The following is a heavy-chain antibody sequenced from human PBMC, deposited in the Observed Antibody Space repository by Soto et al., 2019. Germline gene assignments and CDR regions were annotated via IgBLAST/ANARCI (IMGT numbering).Heavy chain of an antibody. CDR2: INSFSGDT. V-gene: IGHV1-18*01. Sequence: QVQLVQSGAEVKKPGASVKVSCKASGYTFTHYGITWVRQAPGQGLEWMGWINSFSGDTNYPQKLQGRLTMTTDTSTNTVYMELRNLSSDDTAVYYCASDLHSGGKYWYFDIWGRGTLVTVSS. D-gene: IGHD2-15*01. J-gene: IGHJ2*01. CDR1: GYTFTHYG. CDR3: ASDLHSGGKYWYFDI.